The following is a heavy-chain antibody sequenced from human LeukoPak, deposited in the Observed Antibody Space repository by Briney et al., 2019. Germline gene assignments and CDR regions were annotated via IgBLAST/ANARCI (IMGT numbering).Heavy chain of an antibody. J-gene: IGHJ4*02. D-gene: IGHD2-15*01. Sequence: SETLSLTCTVSGGSISSYYWSWIRQPPGKGLEWIGYIYYSGSTNYNPSLKSRVAISVDTSKNQFSLKLSSVTAADTAVYYCARGPPYLLFDYWGQGTLVTVSS. CDR2: IYYSGST. V-gene: IGHV4-59*01. CDR3: ARGPPYLLFDY. CDR1: GGSISSYY.